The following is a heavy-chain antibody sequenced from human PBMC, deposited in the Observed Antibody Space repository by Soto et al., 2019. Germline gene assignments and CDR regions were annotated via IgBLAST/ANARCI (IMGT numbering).Heavy chain of an antibody. J-gene: IGHJ3*02. Sequence: SETLSLTCTVSGGSISSYYWSWIRQPPGKGLEWIGYIYYSGSTNYNPSLKSRVTISVDTSKNQFSLKLSSVTAADTAVYYCARDPSGYRAFDIWGQGTMVT. V-gene: IGHV4-59*01. CDR1: GGSISSYY. D-gene: IGHD5-18*01. CDR3: ARDPSGYRAFDI. CDR2: IYYSGST.